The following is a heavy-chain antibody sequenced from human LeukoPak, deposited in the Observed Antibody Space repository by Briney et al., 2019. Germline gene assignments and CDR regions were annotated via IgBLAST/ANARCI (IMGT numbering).Heavy chain of an antibody. CDR1: GFTFSSYS. CDR3: AKIAAAGQAYYYGMDV. Sequence: KTGGSLRLSCAASGFTFSSYSMNWVRRAPGKGLEWVSSISSSSSYIYYADSVKGRFTISRDNAKNSLYLQMNSLRAEDTAVYYCAKIAAAGQAYYYGMDVWGQGTTVTVSS. J-gene: IGHJ6*02. D-gene: IGHD6-13*01. V-gene: IGHV3-21*01. CDR2: ISSSSSYI.